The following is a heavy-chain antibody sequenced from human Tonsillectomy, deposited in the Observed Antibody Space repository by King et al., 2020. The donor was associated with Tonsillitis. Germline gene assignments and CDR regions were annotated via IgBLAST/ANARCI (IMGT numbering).Heavy chain of an antibody. J-gene: IGHJ4*02. CDR2: IIPNSGGT. Sequence: GQLVQSGAEVKKPGASVKVSCKASGYTFTGYYMHWVRQAPGQGLEWMGGIIPNSGGTNYAQKFQGRVTMTRDTSISTAYMELSRLRSDDTAVYYCARGITIFGVVIMSYFDYWGQGTLVTVSS. V-gene: IGHV1-2*02. CDR1: GYTFTGYY. CDR3: ARGITIFGVVIMSYFDY. D-gene: IGHD3-3*01.